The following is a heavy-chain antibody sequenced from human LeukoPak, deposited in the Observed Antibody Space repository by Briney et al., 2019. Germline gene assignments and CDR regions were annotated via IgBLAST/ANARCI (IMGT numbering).Heavy chain of an antibody. D-gene: IGHD6-19*01. CDR1: GFTFSNYA. CDR3: AKCASRSVAGSDS. CDR2: IGGSGDRP. V-gene: IGHV3-23*01. Sequence: GGSLRLSCAASGFTFSNYAMTWVRQAPGKGLEWVSSIGGSGDRPYYADSVKGRFTISRDTSKNTLYLQMNSLRTEDTAIYYCAKCASRSVAGSDSWGQGTLVTVFS. J-gene: IGHJ4*02.